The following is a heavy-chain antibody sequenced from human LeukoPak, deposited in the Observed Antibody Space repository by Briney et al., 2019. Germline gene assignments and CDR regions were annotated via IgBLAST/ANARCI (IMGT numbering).Heavy chain of an antibody. Sequence: SETLSLTCTVSGGSISSYYWSWIRQPPGKGLEWIGSIYYSGSTYYNPSLKSRVTISVDTSKNQFSLKLSSVTAADTAVYYCARGRDSRGYQFMGFDSWGQGTLVTVSS. D-gene: IGHD3-22*01. CDR1: GGSISSYY. CDR2: IYYSGST. V-gene: IGHV4-59*12. CDR3: ARGRDSRGYQFMGFDS. J-gene: IGHJ4*02.